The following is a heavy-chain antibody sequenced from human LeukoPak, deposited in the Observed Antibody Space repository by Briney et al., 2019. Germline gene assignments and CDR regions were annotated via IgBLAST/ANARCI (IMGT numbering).Heavy chain of an antibody. CDR1: GFTFSTYA. D-gene: IGHD4/OR15-4a*01. Sequence: PGGSLRLSCAASGFTFSTYAMSWVRQAPGKGLEWVSSLSGSGATTYYADSVKGRFTISRDNSKNTLYLQMTSLRAEDTAIYYCARDPPYGGYYHYYFMDVWGKGTTVTVSS. J-gene: IGHJ6*03. V-gene: IGHV3-23*01. CDR3: ARDPPYGGYYHYYFMDV. CDR2: LSGSGATT.